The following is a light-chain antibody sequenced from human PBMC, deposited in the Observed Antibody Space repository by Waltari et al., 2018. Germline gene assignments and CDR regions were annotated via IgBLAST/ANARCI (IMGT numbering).Light chain of an antibody. V-gene: IGKV3-20*01. J-gene: IGKJ1*01. CDR1: QSVGKT. CDR3: QHYVRLPVT. Sequence: EIVLTQSPGTLSLSSGERATLSCRDSQSVGKTLAWYQQKPGKTPRLLIYGASTRATGIPDRFSGSGSGTDFSLTISRLEPEDFAVYYCQHYVRLPVTFGQGTKVEIK. CDR2: GAS.